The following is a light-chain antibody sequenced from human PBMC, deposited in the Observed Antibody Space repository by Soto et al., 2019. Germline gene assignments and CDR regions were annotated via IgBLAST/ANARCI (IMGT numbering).Light chain of an antibody. J-gene: IGLJ1*01. CDR2: EVT. CDR1: SSDVGSYNL. Sequence: QSALPQPASVYGSPGQSITISCTGTSSDVGSYNLVSWYQQHPGKAPKLMIYEVTKRPSGVSNRFSGSKSGNAASLTISGLQAEDEADYYCCSYAGSGTFVFGTGTKVTVL. V-gene: IGLV2-23*02. CDR3: CSYAGSGTFV.